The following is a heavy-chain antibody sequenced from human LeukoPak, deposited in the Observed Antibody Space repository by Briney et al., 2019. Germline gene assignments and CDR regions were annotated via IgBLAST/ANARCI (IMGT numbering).Heavy chain of an antibody. Sequence: REASVNVSCKASGGTFSSYAISGVRPPPGQGLEWMGGIIPIYGTANYAQKLQGRVTITTDESTSTAYMELSSLRSEDTAVYYCARGAVVPAGPYYYYYMDVWGKGTTVTVSS. V-gene: IGHV1-69*05. CDR3: ARGAVVPAGPYYYYYMDV. CDR1: GGTFSSYA. J-gene: IGHJ6*03. D-gene: IGHD2-2*01. CDR2: IIPIYGTA.